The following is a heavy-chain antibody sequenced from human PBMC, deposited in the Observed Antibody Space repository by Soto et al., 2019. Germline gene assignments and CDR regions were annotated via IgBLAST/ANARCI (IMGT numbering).Heavy chain of an antibody. V-gene: IGHV4-34*01. Sequence: QVQLQQWGAGLLKPSETLSLTCAVYGGSFSGYYWSWIRQPPGKGLEWIGEINHSGSTNYNPSLKSRVTISVDTSKNQFSLKLSSVTAADTAVYYCARGLRPYGDYQTGAFDYWGQGTQVTVSS. CDR1: GGSFSGYY. J-gene: IGHJ4*02. CDR2: INHSGST. D-gene: IGHD4-17*01. CDR3: ARGLRPYGDYQTGAFDY.